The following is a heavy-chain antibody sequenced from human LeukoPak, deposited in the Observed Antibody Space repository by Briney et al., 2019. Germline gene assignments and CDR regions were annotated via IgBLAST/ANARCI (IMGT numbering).Heavy chain of an antibody. CDR1: GGSISSSSYY. D-gene: IGHD5-18*01. J-gene: IGHJ5*02. V-gene: IGHV4-39*01. CDR3: AGSRGYSYGSNWFDP. Sequence: PSETLSLTCTVSGGSISSSSYYWGWIRRPPGKGLEWIGSIYYSGSTYYSPSLNSRVTISVDTSKNQFSLRLSSVTAADTAIYYCAGSRGYSYGSNWFDPWGQGTLVTVSS. CDR2: IYYSGST.